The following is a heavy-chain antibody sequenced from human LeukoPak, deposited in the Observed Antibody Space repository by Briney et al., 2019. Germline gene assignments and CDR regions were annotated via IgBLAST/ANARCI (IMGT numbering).Heavy chain of an antibody. V-gene: IGHV3-7*01. D-gene: IGHD1-26*01. CDR3: ARGDRGSYKQLRYYSYMDV. CDR1: GFTFSSYW. Sequence: GGSLRLSCAASGFTFSSYWMSWVRQAPGKGLEWVANIKHDGSEKYYVDSVKGRFTISRDNARNPLYLQMNSLRAEDTAVYYCARGDRGSYKQLRYYSYMDVWGKGTTVTVSS. CDR2: IKHDGSEK. J-gene: IGHJ6*03.